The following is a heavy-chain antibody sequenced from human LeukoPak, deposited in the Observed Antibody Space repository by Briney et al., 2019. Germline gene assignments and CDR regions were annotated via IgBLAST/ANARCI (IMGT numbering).Heavy chain of an antibody. CDR3: ARDGGYSTRSFDY. CDR1: GASIRGGGHY. CDR2: IYSTGST. D-gene: IGHD4-23*01. J-gene: IGHJ4*02. V-gene: IGHV4-31*03. Sequence: PSETLSLTCTVSGASIRGGGHYWNWIRQHPGKGLEWIGCIYSTGSTDYNPSLKSRVTISVDTSKNQFSLKVTSVTAADTAVYYCARDGGYSTRSFDYWGQGTLVTVSS.